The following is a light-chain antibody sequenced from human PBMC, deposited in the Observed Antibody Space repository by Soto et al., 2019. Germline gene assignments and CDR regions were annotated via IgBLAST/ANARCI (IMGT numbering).Light chain of an antibody. Sequence: QSVLTQPASVSGXPGQAITISCTGTSSDIGAYNFVSWYQQHPGKAPKLMLYDVNIRPSGVSNRFSGSKSGNTASLTISGLQAEDEADYYCTSWTTSTTMIFGGGTKVTVL. J-gene: IGLJ2*01. CDR3: TSWTTSTTMI. CDR1: SSDIGAYNF. CDR2: DVN. V-gene: IGLV2-14*03.